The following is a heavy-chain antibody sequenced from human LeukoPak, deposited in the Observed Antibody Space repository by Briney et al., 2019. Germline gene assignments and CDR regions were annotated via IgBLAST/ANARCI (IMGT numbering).Heavy chain of an antibody. CDR1: GFTFSSYS. J-gene: IGHJ6*02. V-gene: IGHV3-48*04. Sequence: GGSLRLSCAASGFTFSSYSMNWVRQAPGKGLEWVSYISSSSSTIYYADSVKGRFTISRDNAKNSLYLQINSLRAEDTAVYYCARDSAGHYYDSSGYHYGMDVWGQGTTVTVSS. D-gene: IGHD3-22*01. CDR3: ARDSAGHYYDSSGYHYGMDV. CDR2: ISSSSSTI.